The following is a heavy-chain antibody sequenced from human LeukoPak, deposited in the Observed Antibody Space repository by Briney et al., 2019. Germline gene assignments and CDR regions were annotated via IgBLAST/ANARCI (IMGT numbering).Heavy chain of an antibody. J-gene: IGHJ3*02. V-gene: IGHV3-23*01. CDR2: ISGAGGAT. CDR3: AKTDWYYYGSGRAFDI. D-gene: IGHD3-10*01. Sequence: GGSLRLSCAASGFTFSSYVMNWVRQAPGKGLEWVSTISGAGGATYYADSVKGRFTISRDNSRNTLYLQMNSLRAEDTAVYYCAKTDWYYYGSGRAFDIWGQGTMVTVSS. CDR1: GFTFSSYV.